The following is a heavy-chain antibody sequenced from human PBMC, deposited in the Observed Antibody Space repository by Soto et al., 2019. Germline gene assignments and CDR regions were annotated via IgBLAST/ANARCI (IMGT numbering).Heavy chain of an antibody. CDR2: ISSSSSYI. CDR3: ARDGSYCSSTSCTNYYYYYGMDV. CDR1: GFTFSSYS. Sequence: PGGSLRLSCAASGFTFSSYSMNWVRQAPGKGLEWVSSISSSSSYIYYADSVKGRFTISRDSAKNSLYLQMNSLRAEDTAVYYCARDGSYCSSTSCTNYYYYYGMDVWGQGTTVTVSS. D-gene: IGHD2-2*01. J-gene: IGHJ6*02. V-gene: IGHV3-21*01.